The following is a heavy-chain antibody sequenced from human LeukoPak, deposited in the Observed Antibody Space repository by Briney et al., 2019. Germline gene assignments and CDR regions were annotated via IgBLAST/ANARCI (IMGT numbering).Heavy chain of an antibody. CDR2: IRYDGSNK. V-gene: IGHV3-30*02. CDR3: AKLGFGEPIGDY. D-gene: IGHD3-10*01. Sequence: GGSLRLSCAASGFTFSSYGMHRVRQAPGKGLEWVAFIRYDGSNKYYADSVKGRFTISRDNSKNTLYLQMNSPRAEDTAVYYCAKLGFGEPIGDYWGQGTLVTVSS. J-gene: IGHJ4*02. CDR1: GFTFSSYG.